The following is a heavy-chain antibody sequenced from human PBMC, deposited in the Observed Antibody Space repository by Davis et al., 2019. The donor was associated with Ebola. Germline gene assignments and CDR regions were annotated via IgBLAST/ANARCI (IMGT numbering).Heavy chain of an antibody. J-gene: IGHJ4*02. D-gene: IGHD2-15*01. CDR2: IKQDGSEI. CDR1: GFTFSSNW. V-gene: IGHV3-7*03. Sequence: GESLKISCAASGFTFSSNWMTWVRQAPGKGLEWVANIKQDGSEIYYVDSVKGRFTISRDNAKNSLYLQMNSLRAEDTALYYCVRDATRGGDFDYWGQGTLVTVSS. CDR3: VRDATRGGDFDY.